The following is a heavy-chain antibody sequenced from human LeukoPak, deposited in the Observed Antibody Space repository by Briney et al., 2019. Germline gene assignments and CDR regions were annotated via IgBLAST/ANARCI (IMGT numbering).Heavy chain of an antibody. CDR2: IYYSGST. D-gene: IGHD3-3*01. J-gene: IGHJ6*03. CDR3: AREGSEYYDFWSGYYTGGYYYYYMDV. CDR1: GGSISSYY. V-gene: IGHV4-59*01. Sequence: PSETLSLTCTVSGGSISSYYWSWIRQPPGKGLEWIGYIYYSGSTNYNPSLKCRVTISVETSKNQFSLKLSSVTAADTAVYYCAREGSEYYDFWSGYYTGGYYYYYMDVWGKGTTVTVSS.